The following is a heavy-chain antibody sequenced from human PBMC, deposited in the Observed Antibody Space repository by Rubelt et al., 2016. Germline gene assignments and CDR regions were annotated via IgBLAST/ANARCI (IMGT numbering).Heavy chain of an antibody. CDR1: GFTVSFNY. CDR2: ISSSSNPI. Sequence: EVHLAESGGGLVQPGGSLRLSCTASGFTVSFNYMSWVRQAPGKGLEWVSYISSSSNPIYYAASVKCRFTISRANAKDSLYLQMNSLRAEDTAVYYCARTGKGWGQGTLVTVSS. J-gene: IGHJ4*02. CDR3: ARTGKG. V-gene: IGHV3-48*01.